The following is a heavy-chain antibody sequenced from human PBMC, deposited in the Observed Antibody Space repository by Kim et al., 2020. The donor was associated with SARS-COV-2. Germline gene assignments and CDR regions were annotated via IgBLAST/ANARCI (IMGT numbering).Heavy chain of an antibody. V-gene: IGHV1-18*04. CDR2: ISAYNGNT. J-gene: IGHJ4*02. CDR3: ARDPKAAAERNTTLDY. D-gene: IGHD6-13*01. Sequence: ASVKVSCKASGYTFTSYGISWVRQAPGQGLEWMGWISAYNGNTNYAQKLQGRVTMTTDTSTSTAYMELRSLRSDDTAVYYCARDPKAAAERNTTLDYWGQGTLVPVTS. CDR1: GYTFTSYG.